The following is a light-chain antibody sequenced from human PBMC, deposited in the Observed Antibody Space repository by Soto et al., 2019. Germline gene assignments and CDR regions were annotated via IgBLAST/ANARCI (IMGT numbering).Light chain of an antibody. V-gene: IGKV1-33*01. CDR3: QQYDNLPIT. J-gene: IGKJ5*01. CDR1: QGISRY. Sequence: IQLTQSPSSLSASVGDSVTITCRASQGISRYLSWYQQKPGRAPQLLIYAASTLQSGVPSRFSGSGSGTSFTFTISSLQPEDIATYYCQQYDNLPITFGQGTRLETK. CDR2: AAS.